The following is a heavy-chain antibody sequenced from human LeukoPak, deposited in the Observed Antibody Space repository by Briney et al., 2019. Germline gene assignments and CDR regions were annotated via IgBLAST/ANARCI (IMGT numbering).Heavy chain of an antibody. CDR3: ASGVKGLRGAFDI. J-gene: IGHJ3*02. D-gene: IGHD3-10*01. Sequence: PSQTLSLACTVSGGSISSGVYYWSWTRQHPGKGLEWTGYIYDSGSTYSNPSLKSRLTMSVDISKNQYFLKLSSVTAADTAVYYCASGVKGLRGAFDIWGQGTMVTVSS. CDR1: GGSISSGVYY. CDR2: IYDSGST. V-gene: IGHV4-31*03.